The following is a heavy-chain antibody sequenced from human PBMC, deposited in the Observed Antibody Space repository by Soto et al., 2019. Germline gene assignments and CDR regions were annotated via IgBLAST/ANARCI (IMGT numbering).Heavy chain of an antibody. Sequence: GGSLRLSCEASGFTFISYAMSLVRQSPGKGLEWVSSISDTGGDSYYADSMDGRFTVSRDNSKNTLYLQINSLRAEDTAIYYCVRDLYRSAKLLSVDHWGQGDMVAVSS. CDR2: ISDTGGDS. D-gene: IGHD2-21*02. V-gene: IGHV3-23*01. J-gene: IGHJ4*02. CDR1: GFTFISYA. CDR3: VRDLYRSAKLLSVDH.